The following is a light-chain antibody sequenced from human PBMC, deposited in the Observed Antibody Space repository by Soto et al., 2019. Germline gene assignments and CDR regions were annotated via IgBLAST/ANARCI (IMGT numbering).Light chain of an antibody. V-gene: IGKV1-27*01. Sequence: DIQMTQSPSSLSASVGDRVTITCRASQGIRNYLVWYQQKPGKVPKLLIYSASTLQSGVPSRFSGSGSCTDFTLTISSLQPEDVATYYCQKYNTAPWTFGQGTKVEIK. CDR3: QKYNTAPWT. CDR1: QGIRNY. J-gene: IGKJ1*01. CDR2: SAS.